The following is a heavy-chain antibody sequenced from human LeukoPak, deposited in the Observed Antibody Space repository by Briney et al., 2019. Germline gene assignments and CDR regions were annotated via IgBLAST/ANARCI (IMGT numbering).Heavy chain of an antibody. D-gene: IGHD3-22*01. V-gene: IGHV3-53*01. CDR3: AKRGVVIRVILVGFHKEAYYFDS. CDR1: GFTVSSNY. J-gene: IGHJ4*02. Sequence: GGSLRLSCAASGFTVSSNYMSWVRKAPGKGLEWASVIYSGGSTYYADSVKGRFTISRDNSKNTLYLQMNSLRAEDTAVYFCAKRGVVIRVILVGFHKEAYYFDSWGQGALVTVSS. CDR2: IYSGGST.